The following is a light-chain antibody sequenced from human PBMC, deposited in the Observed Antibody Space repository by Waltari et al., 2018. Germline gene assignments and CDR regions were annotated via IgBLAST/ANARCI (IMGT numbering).Light chain of an antibody. Sequence: QSVLTQPPSVSGAPGQRVTISCTGSGSNIGAGYDTHWYHQLPGKAPRLLIYGVNTRPLGVPDLFFGSQSGTSASLAITGLQPEDEGDYYCQSFDTSLSVVFGGGTKLTVL. V-gene: IGLV1-40*01. CDR2: GVN. CDR1: GSNIGAGYD. J-gene: IGLJ2*01. CDR3: QSFDTSLSVV.